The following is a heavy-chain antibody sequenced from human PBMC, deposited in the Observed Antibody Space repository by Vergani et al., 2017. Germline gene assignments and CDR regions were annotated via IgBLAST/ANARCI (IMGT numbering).Heavy chain of an antibody. CDR1: GYTFTSYG. CDR3: ARVHSYYDFWSGNYYYYYGMDV. V-gene: IGHV1-18*01. J-gene: IGHJ6*02. D-gene: IGHD3-3*01. CDR2: ISAYNGNT. Sequence: QVQLVQSGAEVKKPGASVKVSCKASGYTFTSYGISWVRQAPGQGLEWMGWISAYNGNTNYAQKLQGRVTMTTDTSTSTAYMELRSLRSDDTAVYYCARVHSYYDFWSGNYYYYYGMDVWGQGTTVTVSS.